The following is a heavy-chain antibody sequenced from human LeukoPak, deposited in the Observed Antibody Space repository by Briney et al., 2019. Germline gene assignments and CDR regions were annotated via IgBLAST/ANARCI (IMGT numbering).Heavy chain of an antibody. CDR1: GGSISSSSYY. CDR2: IYYSGST. J-gene: IGHJ6*02. Sequence: ASETLSLTCTVSGGSISSSSYYWGWIRQPPGKGLEWIGSIYYSGSTYYNPSLKSRVTISVDTSKNQFSLKLSSVTAADTAVYYCARQPGSGWYDFSDYYYGMDVWGQGTTVTVSS. CDR3: ARQPGSGWYDFSDYYYGMDV. V-gene: IGHV4-39*01. D-gene: IGHD3-3*01.